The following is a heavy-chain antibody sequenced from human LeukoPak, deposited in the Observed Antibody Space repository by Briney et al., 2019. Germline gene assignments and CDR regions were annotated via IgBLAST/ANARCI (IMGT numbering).Heavy chain of an antibody. V-gene: IGHV3-30-3*01. D-gene: IGHD3-16*01. CDR2: ISYDGSNK. Sequence: GGSLRLSCAASGFTFSSYAMHWVRQAPGKGLEWVAVISYDGSNKYYADSVKGRFTISRDNSKNTLYLQMNSLRAEDTAVYYCARDGLSTSGYFDYWGQGTLVTVSS. J-gene: IGHJ4*02. CDR3: ARDGLSTSGYFDY. CDR1: GFTFSSYA.